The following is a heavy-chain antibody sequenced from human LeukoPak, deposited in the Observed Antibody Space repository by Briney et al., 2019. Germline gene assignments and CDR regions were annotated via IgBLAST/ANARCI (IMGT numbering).Heavy chain of an antibody. D-gene: IGHD4-11*01. V-gene: IGHV3-21*01. CDR2: ISYTSSYI. CDR3: AREGLYSDYAGH. Sequence: KPGGSLRLSCAASGFTFSSYSMNWVRQAPGKGLEWVSSISYTSSYIYYADSVKGRFTISRDNAKNSLFLQMNSLRAEDTAVCYCAREGLYSDYAGHWGQGTLVTVSS. CDR1: GFTFSSYS. J-gene: IGHJ4*02.